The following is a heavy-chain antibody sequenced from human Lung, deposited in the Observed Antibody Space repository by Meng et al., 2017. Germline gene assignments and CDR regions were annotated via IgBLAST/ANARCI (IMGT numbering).Heavy chain of an antibody. V-gene: IGHV1-2*06. CDR3: ARDEDISAAGKLFGDY. D-gene: IGHD6-13*01. CDR1: GYTLPDFG. CDR2: INPKSGDT. Sequence: AGDKHPVSPVKVHRKSSGYTLPDFGLYWVRRAPGQGLEWMGRINPKSGDTHYAQRFQGRVTMTGDTSTSTAYMELSGLRSDDTAMYYCARDEDISAAGKLFGDYWGQGTLVTVSS. J-gene: IGHJ4*02.